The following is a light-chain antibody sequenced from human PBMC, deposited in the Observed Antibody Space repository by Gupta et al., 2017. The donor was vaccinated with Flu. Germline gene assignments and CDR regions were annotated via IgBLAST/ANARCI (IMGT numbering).Light chain of an antibody. CDR1: HDIDYY. CDR3: QQSFSDPWT. J-gene: IGKJ1*01. Sequence: PPSLAASIGDRVVITCRASHDIDYYLNWYQHKPGRAPSLLIFGAGSLHTGVPSRFSGTGSGTNFTLAISGLQPEEFSTYYCQQSFSDPWTFGQGTTVEV. V-gene: IGKV1-39*01. CDR2: GAG.